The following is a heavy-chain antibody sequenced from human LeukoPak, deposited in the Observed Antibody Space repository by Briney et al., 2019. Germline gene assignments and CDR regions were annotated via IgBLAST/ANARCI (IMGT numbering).Heavy chain of an antibody. D-gene: IGHD2-8*01. V-gene: IGHV4-39*07. J-gene: IGHJ6*03. CDR2: IYYSGST. CDR1: GGSISSSSYY. Sequence: KPSETLSLTCTVSGGSISSSSYYWGWIRQPPGKGLEWIGSIYYSGSTYYNPSLKSRVTISVDTSKNQFSLKLSSVTAADTAVYYCARSLGMLSYYYMDVWGKGTTVTVSS. CDR3: ARSLGMLSYYYMDV.